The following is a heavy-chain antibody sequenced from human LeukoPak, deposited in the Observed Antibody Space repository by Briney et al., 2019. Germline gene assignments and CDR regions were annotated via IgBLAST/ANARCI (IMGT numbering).Heavy chain of an antibody. CDR1: GYTFTSYY. D-gene: IGHD2-21*02. CDR3: ARVGECGGDCYVNDY. J-gene: IGHJ4*02. CDR2: INPSGGST. Sequence: ASVKVSCKASGYTFTSYYMHWVRQAPGQGLEWMGIINPSGGSTSYAQKFQGRVTMTRDMSTSTVYMELSSLRSEDTAVYYCARVGECGGDCYVNDYWGQGTLVTVSS. V-gene: IGHV1-46*01.